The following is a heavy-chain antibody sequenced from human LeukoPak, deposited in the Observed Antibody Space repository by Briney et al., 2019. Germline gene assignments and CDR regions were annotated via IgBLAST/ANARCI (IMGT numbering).Heavy chain of an antibody. CDR2: INTDGSIT. CDR1: GNYW. J-gene: IGHJ4*02. Sequence: GGSLRLSCAASGNYWIHWVRQAPGKGLVWVSRINTDGSITNYADSVKGRFSISRDNAKNTLYLQMSSLRAEDTAVYYCARDRGPRTGFMVREAYDYWGQGTLVTVSS. CDR3: ARDRGPRTGFMVREAYDY. D-gene: IGHD3-10*01. V-gene: IGHV3-74*01.